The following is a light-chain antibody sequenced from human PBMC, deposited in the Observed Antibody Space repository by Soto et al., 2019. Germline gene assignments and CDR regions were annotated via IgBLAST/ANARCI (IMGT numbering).Light chain of an antibody. J-gene: IGLJ1*01. Sequence: QSVLTQPPSVSGAPGQRVTISCTGSSSNIGAGYDVHWYQQLPGTAPKLLIYGNSNRPSGVPDRFSGSKSGTSASLAITGLQAEDEAEYYCQSYDSSLSAFYVFGNGTKLTVL. CDR3: QSYDSSLSAFYV. CDR1: SSNIGAGYD. CDR2: GNS. V-gene: IGLV1-40*01.